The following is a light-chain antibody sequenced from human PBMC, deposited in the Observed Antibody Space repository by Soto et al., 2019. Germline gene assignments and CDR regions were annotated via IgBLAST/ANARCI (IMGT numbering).Light chain of an antibody. Sequence: IQMTQSPSTLSGSVGDRVTITCRASQTISSWLAWYQQKPGKAPKLLIYDASSLESGVPSRFSGSGSGTEFTLTISSLQPDDFATYYCQQYAGTFGGGTKVDIK. J-gene: IGKJ4*01. CDR1: QTISSW. V-gene: IGKV1-5*01. CDR3: QQYAGT. CDR2: DAS.